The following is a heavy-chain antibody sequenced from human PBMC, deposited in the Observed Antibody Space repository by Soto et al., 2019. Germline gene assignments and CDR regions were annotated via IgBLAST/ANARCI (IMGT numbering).Heavy chain of an antibody. Sequence: SETLSLTCTVSGYSINSGSYWAWIRQPPGKGPEWIASIYHGGTTFYNPSLKSRITISVDTSNNQFSLKLTSVTAADTAVYYCARVHVMVVAGSTFDYWGHGTLVTVSS. CDR3: ARVHVMVVAGSTFDY. D-gene: IGHD6-19*01. CDR1: GYSINSGSY. V-gene: IGHV4-38-2*02. J-gene: IGHJ4*01. CDR2: IYHGGTT.